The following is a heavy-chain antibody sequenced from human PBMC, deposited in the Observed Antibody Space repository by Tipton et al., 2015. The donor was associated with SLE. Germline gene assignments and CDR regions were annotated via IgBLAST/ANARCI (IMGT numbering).Heavy chain of an antibody. Sequence: LRLSCTVSGGSISFGSYYWSWIRQPAGKGLEWIGRIYTSGYTDYSPSLKSRVTISLDTSKNQFSLKLSSVTAADTAVYYCAKTVAGAAYLFDLWGQGTLVTVSS. CDR3: AKTVAGAAYLFDL. D-gene: IGHD6-19*01. CDR2: IYTSGYT. V-gene: IGHV4-61*02. CDR1: GGSISFGSYY. J-gene: IGHJ4*02.